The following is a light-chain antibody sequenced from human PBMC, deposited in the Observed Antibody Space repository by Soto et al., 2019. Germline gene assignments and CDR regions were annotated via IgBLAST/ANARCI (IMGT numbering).Light chain of an antibody. CDR1: QGISSY. CDR2: AAS. V-gene: IGKV1-9*01. CDR3: QQLNSYPLFS. J-gene: IGKJ3*01. Sequence: IRLTQSPSSLSASVGDRVTITCRASQGISSYLAWYQQKPGKAPKLLIYAASTLQSGVPSRFSGTGSGTDSTLTISSLQPEDFATYYCQQLNSYPLFSFGPGTKVDIK.